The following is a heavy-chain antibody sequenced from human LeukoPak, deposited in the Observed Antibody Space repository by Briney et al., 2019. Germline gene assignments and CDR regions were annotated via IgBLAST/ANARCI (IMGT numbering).Heavy chain of an antibody. J-gene: IGHJ4*02. CDR2: INHSGST. V-gene: IGHV4-34*01. CDR3: ARHDLLWFGESY. Sequence: SETLSLTCAVYGGSFSGYYWSWIRQPPGKGLEWIGEINHSGSTNYNPSLKSRVTISVDTSKNQFSLKLCSVTAADTAVYYCARHDLLWFGESYWGQGTLVTVSS. D-gene: IGHD3-10*01. CDR1: GGSFSGYY.